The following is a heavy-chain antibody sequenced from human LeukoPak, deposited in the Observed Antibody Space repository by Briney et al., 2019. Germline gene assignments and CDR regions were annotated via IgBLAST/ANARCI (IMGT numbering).Heavy chain of an antibody. CDR1: GFTFSSYG. D-gene: IGHD4-11*01. Sequence: QPGRSLRLSCAASGFTFSSYGMHWVRQAPGKVLEWVAVILNDGNNKYYADSVKGRFTISRDNSKNTLYLQMNSLRAEDTAVYYCAKDLGSIQYHDYWGQGTLVTVSS. V-gene: IGHV3-30*18. CDR2: ILNDGNNK. J-gene: IGHJ4*02. CDR3: AKDLGSIQYHDY.